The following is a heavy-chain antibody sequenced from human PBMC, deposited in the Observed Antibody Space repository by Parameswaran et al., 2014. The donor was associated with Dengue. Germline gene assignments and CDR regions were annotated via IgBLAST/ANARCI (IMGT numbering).Heavy chain of an antibody. J-gene: IGHJ4*02. CDR2: IYPDDSET. CDR3: ARHSSPLAGAPY. D-gene: IGHD6-13*01. V-gene: IGHV5-51*01. Sequence: VRQMPGKGLEWMGIIYPDDSETRYSPSFQGQVTISADKSISTVYLQWSSLKASDTAMYYCARHSSPLAGAPYWGQGTPGHRLL.